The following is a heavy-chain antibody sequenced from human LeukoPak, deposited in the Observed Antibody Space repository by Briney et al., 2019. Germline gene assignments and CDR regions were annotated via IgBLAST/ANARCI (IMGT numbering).Heavy chain of an antibody. CDR2: INHSGST. J-gene: IGHJ4*02. V-gene: IGHV4-34*01. Sequence: PSETLSLTCAVYGGSFSGYYWSWIRQPPGKGREWIGEINHSGSTNYNTSLKSRVTISVDTSKNQFSLKLSSVTAADTAVYYCARGRSLGYWGQGTLVTVSS. CDR1: GGSFSGYY. CDR3: ARGRSLGY. D-gene: IGHD3-16*01.